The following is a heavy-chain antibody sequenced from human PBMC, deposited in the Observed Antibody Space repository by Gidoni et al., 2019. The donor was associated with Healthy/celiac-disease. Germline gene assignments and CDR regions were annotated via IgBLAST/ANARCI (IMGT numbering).Heavy chain of an antibody. Sequence: EVQLVESGGGFVQPGGSLRLSCAASGFTFSSYWMHWVRQAPGKGLVWVSRSNSDGSSTSYADSVKGRFTISRDNAKNTLYLQMNSLRAEDTAVYYCARGMGSGYHPSKDAFDIWGQGTMVTVSS. D-gene: IGHD3-22*01. CDR2: SNSDGSST. J-gene: IGHJ3*02. V-gene: IGHV3-74*01. CDR1: GFTFSSYW. CDR3: ARGMGSGYHPSKDAFDI.